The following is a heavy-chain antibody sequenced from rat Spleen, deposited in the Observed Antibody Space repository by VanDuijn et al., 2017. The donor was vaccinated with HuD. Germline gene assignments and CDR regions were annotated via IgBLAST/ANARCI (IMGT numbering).Heavy chain of an antibody. J-gene: IGHJ4*01. D-gene: IGHD1-12*02. CDR3: TRADYDGTYAYVMDA. Sequence: EVQLVESDGGLMQPGRSLKLSCAASGFTFSDYYMAWVRQAPTMGLEWVATISYDGSSTYYRDSVKGRFTISRDNAKSTLYLQRDSLRSEDTATYYCTRADYDGTYAYVMDAWGQGASVTVSS. V-gene: IGHV5-29*01. CDR1: GFTFSDYY. CDR2: ISYDGSST.